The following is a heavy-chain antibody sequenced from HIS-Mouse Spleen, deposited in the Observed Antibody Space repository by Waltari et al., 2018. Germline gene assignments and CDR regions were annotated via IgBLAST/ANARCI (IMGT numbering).Heavy chain of an antibody. V-gene: IGHV4-31*03. CDR3: ARGEGRERKVDY. Sequence: QVQLQESGPGLVKPSQTLSLTCTVSGGSISSGGYYWTWIRQHPGKGLEWIGYSYYSGGTDYIPSLKSRVTITVDTCESQFSLKLRGVMAAETTVYYCARGEGRERKVDYWGQGTLVTVSS. CDR1: GGSISSGGYY. D-gene: IGHD1-1*01. J-gene: IGHJ4*02. CDR2: SYYSGGT.